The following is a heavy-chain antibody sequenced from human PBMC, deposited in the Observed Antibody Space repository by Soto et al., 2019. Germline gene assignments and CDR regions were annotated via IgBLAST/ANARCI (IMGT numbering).Heavy chain of an antibody. CDR1: GYTFTSYD. Sequence: QVQLVQSGAEVRKPGASVKVSCEASGYTFTSYDIYWVRQASGQGLEWMGWMNPNTGNSGYAQKFQGGVTMTGDTSISTAHMELSSLRSEDTAVYYCARRAETNGWNGFGADKYYFDFWGQGTLVTVSS. V-gene: IGHV1-8*01. J-gene: IGHJ4*02. CDR3: ARRAETNGWNGFGADKYYFDF. CDR2: MNPNTGNS. D-gene: IGHD1-1*01.